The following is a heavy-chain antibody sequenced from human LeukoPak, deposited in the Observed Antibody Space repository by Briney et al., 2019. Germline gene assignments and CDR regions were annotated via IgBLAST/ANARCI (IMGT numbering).Heavy chain of an antibody. D-gene: IGHD3-22*01. CDR2: INPNSGGT. CDR1: GYTFTGYY. Sequence: ASVKVSCKASGYTFTGYYMHWVRQAPGQGLEWMGWINPNSGGTNYAQKFQGRVTMTRDTSISTAYMELSRLRSDDTAVYYCARDGTPAGLIGYYLRHWFDPWGQGTLVTVSS. V-gene: IGHV1-2*02. CDR3: ARDGTPAGLIGYYLRHWFDP. J-gene: IGHJ5*02.